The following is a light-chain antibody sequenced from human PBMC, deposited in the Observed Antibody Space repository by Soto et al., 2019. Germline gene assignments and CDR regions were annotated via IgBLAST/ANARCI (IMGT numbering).Light chain of an antibody. CDR1: QSVRTNY. CDR3: QQYGSSPIT. J-gene: IGKJ5*01. V-gene: IGKV3-20*01. CDR2: EAS. Sequence: EIVLTHSPGTLSLSPWERATLSCRASQSVRTNYLAWYQQKPGQAPRLLIYEASSRTTGIPDRFGGSGSGTDFTLTISRLDPEDFAVYYCQQYGSSPITFGQGTRLEIK.